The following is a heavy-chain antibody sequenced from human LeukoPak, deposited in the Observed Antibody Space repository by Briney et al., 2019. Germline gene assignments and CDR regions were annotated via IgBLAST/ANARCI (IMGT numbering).Heavy chain of an antibody. CDR3: ARLAKGSSNEAYYFDY. CDR2: IFYSGST. Sequence: PSETLSLTCTVSGGSISTSYWSWIRQSPGKGLERIGYIFYSGSTNYNPSLNSRVTISVDTSKNQFSLKLSSVTAADTAMYFCARLAKGSSNEAYYFDYWGQGTLVTVSS. CDR1: GGSISTSY. J-gene: IGHJ4*02. D-gene: IGHD3-10*01. V-gene: IGHV4-59*01.